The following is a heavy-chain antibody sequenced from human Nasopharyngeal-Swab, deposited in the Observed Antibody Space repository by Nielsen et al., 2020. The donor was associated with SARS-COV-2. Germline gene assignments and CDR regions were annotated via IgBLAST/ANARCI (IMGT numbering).Heavy chain of an antibody. V-gene: IGHV1-24*01. CDR1: GYTLTELS. Sequence: ASVKVSCKVSGYTLTELSMHWVRQAPGKGLEWMGGFDPEDGETIYAQKFQGRVTMTEDTSTDTAYMELSSLRSEDTAVYYCARGPLADCGGDCSNPYYFDYWGQGTLVTVSS. D-gene: IGHD2-21*02. CDR2: FDPEDGET. CDR3: ARGPLADCGGDCSNPYYFDY. J-gene: IGHJ4*02.